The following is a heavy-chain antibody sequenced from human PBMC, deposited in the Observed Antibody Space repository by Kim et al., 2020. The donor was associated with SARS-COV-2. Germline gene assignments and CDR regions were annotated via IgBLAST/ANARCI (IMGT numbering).Heavy chain of an antibody. Sequence: GGSLRLSCVASGINFRNNWMSWVRQPLGKGLEWVAHMREDGSGIDYADSVKGRFTIFGDNAQNSLYLQMNSLRVDDTAVYYCARGHFGLDVWGQGTTVTVSS. CDR3: ARGHFGLDV. J-gene: IGHJ6*02. CDR2: MREDGSGI. CDR1: GINFRNNW. V-gene: IGHV3-7*05.